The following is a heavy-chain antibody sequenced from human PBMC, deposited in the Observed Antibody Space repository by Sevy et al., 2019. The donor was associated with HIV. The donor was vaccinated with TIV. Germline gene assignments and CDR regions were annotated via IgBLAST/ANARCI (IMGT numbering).Heavy chain of an antibody. Sequence: ASVKVPCKASGYTFTGYYMHWVRQAPGQGLEWMGWINPNSGGTNYAQKFQGRVTMTRDTSISTAYMELSRLRSDDTAVYYCAKGQPVITFGGVIVIGGDYWGQGTLVTVSS. J-gene: IGHJ4*02. D-gene: IGHD3-16*02. CDR2: INPNSGGT. CDR1: GYTFTGYY. CDR3: AKGQPVITFGGVIVIGGDY. V-gene: IGHV1-2*02.